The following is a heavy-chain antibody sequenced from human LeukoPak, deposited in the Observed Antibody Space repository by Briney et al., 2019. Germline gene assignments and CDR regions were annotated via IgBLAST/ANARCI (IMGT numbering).Heavy chain of an antibody. J-gene: IGHJ3*02. Sequence: SETLSLTCTLSGGSISSYYWSWIRQPAGKGLEWIGRIYTSGSTNYNPSLKSRVTMSVDTSKNQFSLKLSSVTAADTAVYYCAREAVETYYYDSSGYSEAFDIWGQGTMVTVSS. CDR3: AREAVETYYYDSSGYSEAFDI. CDR1: GGSISSYY. CDR2: IYTSGST. D-gene: IGHD3-22*01. V-gene: IGHV4-4*07.